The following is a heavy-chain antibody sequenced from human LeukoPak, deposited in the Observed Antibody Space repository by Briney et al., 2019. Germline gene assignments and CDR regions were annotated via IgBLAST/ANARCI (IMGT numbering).Heavy chain of an antibody. CDR3: ARDYSGYEFDY. Sequence: SETLSLTCTVSGGSISSGSYYWSWIRQSAGKGLEWIGRIYSTGSTSYNPSLTSRVTLSADTSKNQFSLKLNSVTAADSAIYYCARDYSGYEFDYWGQGTLVTVSS. CDR2: IYSTGST. CDR1: GGSISSGSYY. J-gene: IGHJ4*02. D-gene: IGHD5-12*01. V-gene: IGHV4-61*02.